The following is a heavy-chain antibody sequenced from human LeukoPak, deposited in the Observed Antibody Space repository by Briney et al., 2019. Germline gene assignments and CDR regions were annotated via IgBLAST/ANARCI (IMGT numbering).Heavy chain of an antibody. V-gene: IGHV3-30-3*02. J-gene: IGHJ4*02. CDR3: AKSRGYSLFDY. CDR1: GFTFSSYA. Sequence: GGSLRLSCAASGFTFSSYAMHWVRQAPGKGLEWVAVISYDGSNKYYADSVKGRFTISRDNSKNTLYLQMNSLRAEDTAVYYCAKSRGYSLFDYWGQGTLVTVSS. CDR2: ISYDGSNK. D-gene: IGHD5-18*01.